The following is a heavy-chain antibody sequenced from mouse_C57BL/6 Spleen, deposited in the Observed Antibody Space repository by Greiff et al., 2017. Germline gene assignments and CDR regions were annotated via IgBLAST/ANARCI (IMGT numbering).Heavy chain of an antibody. V-gene: IGHV14-1*01. Sequence: VQLQQSGAELVRPGASVTLSCTASGFKIKDYYMHWVKQTPEQGLEWIGTLDPEDGDTAYAPKFQGKAIMTADTSSHTDYLQLSSLTSEDTAVXYCTTYYSNHWYVAVWGTGTMVTVS. CDR1: GFKIKDYY. D-gene: IGHD2-5*01. CDR2: LDPEDGDT. CDR3: TTYYSNHWYVAV. J-gene: IGHJ1*03.